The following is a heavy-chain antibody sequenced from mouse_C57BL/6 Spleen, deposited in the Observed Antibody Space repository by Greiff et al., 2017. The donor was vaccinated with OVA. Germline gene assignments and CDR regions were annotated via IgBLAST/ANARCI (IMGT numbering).Heavy chain of an antibody. J-gene: IGHJ3*01. V-gene: IGHV3-6*01. CDR1: GYSITSGYY. D-gene: IGHD2-5*01. CDR2: ISYDGSN. CDR3: AYSNYGWFAY. Sequence: DVQLQESGPGLVKPSQSLSLTCSVTGYSITSGYYWNWIRQFPGNKLEWMGYISYDGSNNYNPSLKNRISITRDTSKNQFFLKLNSVTTEDTATYYCAYSNYGWFAYWGQGTLVTVSA.